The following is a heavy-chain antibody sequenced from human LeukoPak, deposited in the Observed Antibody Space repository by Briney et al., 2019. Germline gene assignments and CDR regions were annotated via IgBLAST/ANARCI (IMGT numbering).Heavy chain of an antibody. J-gene: IGHJ4*02. CDR1: GGSISSYY. CDR2: IYTSGST. Sequence: SETLSLTCTVSGGSISSYYWSWIRQPAGKGLEWIGRIYTSGSTNYNPSLKSRVTMSVDTSKNQFSLKLSSVTAADTAVYYCARDFFYSSNWNILDYWGQGTLVTVSP. CDR3: ARDFFYSSNWNILDY. V-gene: IGHV4-4*07. D-gene: IGHD6-13*01.